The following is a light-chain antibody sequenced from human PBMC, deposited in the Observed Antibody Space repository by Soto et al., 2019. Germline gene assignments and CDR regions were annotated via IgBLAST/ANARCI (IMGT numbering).Light chain of an antibody. CDR2: GSN. CDR3: AVWDGTLSAGM. CDR1: TSNIGSNY. V-gene: IGLV1-47*02. Sequence: QSVLTQPPSASGTPGQRVTISCSGSTSNIGSNYVYWYQHFTGTAPRLLIDGSNQRPSGVSDRFSGSKSGISASLAISGLRSEDEAHYYCAVWDGTLSAGMFGGGTKLTVL. J-gene: IGLJ3*02.